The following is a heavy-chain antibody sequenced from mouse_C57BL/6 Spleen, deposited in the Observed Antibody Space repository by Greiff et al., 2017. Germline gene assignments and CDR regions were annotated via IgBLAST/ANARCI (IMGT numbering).Heavy chain of an antibody. CDR3: ASLMVTMGFAY. D-gene: IGHD2-2*01. J-gene: IGHJ3*01. Sequence: EVKLQESGPGLVKPSQSLSLTCSVTGYSITSGYYWNWIRQFPGNKLEWMGYISYDGSNNYNPSLKNRISITRDTSKNQFFLKLNSVTTEDTATYYCASLMVTMGFAYWGQGTLVTVSA. CDR2: ISYDGSN. V-gene: IGHV3-6*01. CDR1: GYSITSGYY.